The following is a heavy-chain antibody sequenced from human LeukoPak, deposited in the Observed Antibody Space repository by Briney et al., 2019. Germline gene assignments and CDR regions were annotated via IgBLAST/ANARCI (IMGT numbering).Heavy chain of an antibody. J-gene: IGHJ3*02. CDR3: ARDPAGYCSSTSCYFEAFDI. V-gene: IGHV3-21*01. Sequence: VKPGGSLILSCAASGFTFSSYIMNWVRQAPGKGLEWVSSISSSSSYIYYAASVKGLFTISRDNAKNSLYLQMNSLRAEDTAVYYCARDPAGYCSSTSCYFEAFDIWGQGTMVTVSS. CDR2: ISSSSSYI. D-gene: IGHD2-2*01. CDR1: GFTFSSYI.